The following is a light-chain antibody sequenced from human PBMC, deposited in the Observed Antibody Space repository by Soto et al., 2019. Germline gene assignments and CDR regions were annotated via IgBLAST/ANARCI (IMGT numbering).Light chain of an antibody. CDR3: QQRRSWPPTIT. CDR2: GVS. J-gene: IGKJ5*01. Sequence: IVVLQSPATLSLSPGEGATVSCRASQSVGGDLAWDQQQQPGQAPRLLIYGVSNRATGIPARFSGSGSGTDFTLTISSLQSEDFAVYYCQQRRSWPPTITFGQGTRLEIK. CDR1: QSVGGD. V-gene: IGKV3-15*01.